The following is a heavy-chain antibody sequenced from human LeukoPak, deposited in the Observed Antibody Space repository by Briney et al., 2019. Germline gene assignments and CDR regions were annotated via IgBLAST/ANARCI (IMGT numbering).Heavy chain of an antibody. J-gene: IGHJ6*02. V-gene: IGHV3-66*01. Sequence: GGSLRLSCAASGLTVSSNYMSWVRQAPGKGLEWVSVIYSGGSTYYADSVKGRFTISRDNSKNTLYLQMNSLRAEDTAVYYCARASYYYGMDVWGQGTTVTVSS. CDR2: IYSGGST. CDR3: ARASYYYGMDV. CDR1: GLTVSSNY.